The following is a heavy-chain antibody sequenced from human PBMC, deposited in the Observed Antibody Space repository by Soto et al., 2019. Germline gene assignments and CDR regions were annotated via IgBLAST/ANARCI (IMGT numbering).Heavy chain of an antibody. CDR2: ISYDGSNK. D-gene: IGHD3-22*01. CDR1: GFTFSSYA. CDR3: ARAQYYYDSSGYCLDY. Sequence: LRLSCAASGFTFSSYAMHWVRQAPGKGLEWVAVISYDGSNKYYADSVKGRFTISRDNSKNTLYLQMNSLRAEDTAVYYCARAQYYYDSSGYCLDYWGQGTLVTVSS. J-gene: IGHJ4*02. V-gene: IGHV3-30-3*01.